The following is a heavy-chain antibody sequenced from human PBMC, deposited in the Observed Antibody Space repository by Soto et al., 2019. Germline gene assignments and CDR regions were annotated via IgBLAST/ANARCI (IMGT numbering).Heavy chain of an antibody. CDR3: ARHNYGSGSTYFDY. V-gene: IGHV4-59*08. CDR1: GGSISSYY. CDR2: IYYSGST. D-gene: IGHD3-10*01. J-gene: IGHJ4*02. Sequence: QVQLQESGPGLVKPSETLSLTCTVSGGSISSYYWSWIRQPPGKGLEWIGYIYYSGSTNYNPSLTRRLTISVDTSQNQFSLKLNSMTAADTAVYYCARHNYGSGSTYFDYWGQGTLVTVSS.